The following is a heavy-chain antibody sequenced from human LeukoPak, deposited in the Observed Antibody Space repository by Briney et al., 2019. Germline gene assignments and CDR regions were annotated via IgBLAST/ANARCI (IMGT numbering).Heavy chain of an antibody. D-gene: IGHD1-26*01. CDR3: AKVYSPSRIVGATHGAFDI. J-gene: IGHJ3*02. CDR1: GFTFDDYA. CDR2: ISWNSGSI. V-gene: IGHV3-9*01. Sequence: GRSLRLSCAASGFTFDDYAMHWVRQAPGKGLEWVSGISWNSGSIVYADSVKGRFTISRDNAKNSLYLQMNSLRAEDTALYYCAKVYSPSRIVGATHGAFDIWGQGTMVTVSS.